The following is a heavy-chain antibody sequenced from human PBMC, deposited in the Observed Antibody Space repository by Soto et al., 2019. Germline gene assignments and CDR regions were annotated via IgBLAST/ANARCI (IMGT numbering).Heavy chain of an antibody. CDR1: GYTFTSYG. D-gene: IGHD1-26*01. CDR2: ISAYNGNT. V-gene: IGHV1-18*01. J-gene: IGHJ4*02. CDR3: ARDGRYSGSYGGYYFDY. Sequence: QVQLVQSGAEVKKPGASVKVSCKASGYTFTSYGISWVRQAPGQGLEWMGWISAYNGNTNYAQKIQGRVTMTTDTSXSXPYMELRSLRSDDTAVYYCARDGRYSGSYGGYYFDYWGQGTLVTVSS.